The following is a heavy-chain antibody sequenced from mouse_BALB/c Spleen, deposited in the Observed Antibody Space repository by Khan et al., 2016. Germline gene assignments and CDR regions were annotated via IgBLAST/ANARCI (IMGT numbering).Heavy chain of an antibody. J-gene: IGHJ2*01. V-gene: IGHV3-2*02. CDR2: ISYIGAA. D-gene: IGHD4-1*02. CDR1: GYSTTSDYV. CDR3: AGRNWDVDG. Sequence: EVKLLESGPGLVKPSQSLSLTCTVTGYSTTSDYVWNCIRQFPGNKLERMGYISYIGAANYDPAHQSPISLTRATSTKQFFLQLNSVTTKDTATDYCAGRNWDVDGRGQSATLTASS.